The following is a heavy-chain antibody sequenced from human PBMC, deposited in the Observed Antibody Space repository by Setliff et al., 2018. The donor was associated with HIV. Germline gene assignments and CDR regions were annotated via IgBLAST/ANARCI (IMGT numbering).Heavy chain of an antibody. CDR2: IIPNMGDT. D-gene: IGHD3-9*01. V-gene: IGHV1-2*02. J-gene: IGHJ4*02. CDR1: GGTFSSYT. Sequence: ASVKVSCKASGGTFSSYTISWVRQAPGQGLEWMGGIIPNMGDTQYAQKFQGRIIMTRDTSINTVYMELSSLTSDDTALYYCARQDIPTGYYLFDYWGQGTQVTVSS. CDR3: ARQDIPTGYYLFDY.